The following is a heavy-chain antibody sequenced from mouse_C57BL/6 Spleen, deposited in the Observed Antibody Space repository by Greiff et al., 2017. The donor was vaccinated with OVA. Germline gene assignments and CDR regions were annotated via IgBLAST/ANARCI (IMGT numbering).Heavy chain of an antibody. CDR2: IRSKSNNYAT. J-gene: IGHJ3*01. V-gene: IGHV10-1*01. CDR1: GFSFNTYA. CDR3: VRQEEDGNSWFAY. D-gene: IGHD2-1*01. Sequence: EVMLVESGGGLVQPKGSLKLSCAASGFSFNTYAMNWVRQAPGKGLEWVARIRSKSNNYATYYADSVKDRFTISRDDSESMLYLQMNNLKTEDTAMYYCVRQEEDGNSWFAYWGQGTLVTVSA.